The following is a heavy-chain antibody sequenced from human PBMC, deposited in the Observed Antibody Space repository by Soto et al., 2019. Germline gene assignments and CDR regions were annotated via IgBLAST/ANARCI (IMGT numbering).Heavy chain of an antibody. Sequence: QVQLVQSGAEVKKPGASVKVSCKASGYTFTSYDVIWVRQATGQGLEWMGWMNPNSGNTGYAQNFQDRVTMTRNTPISTAYMDVNDPRSEDTAVYYCARSRGDGRMDVWGQGTTVTVSS. V-gene: IGHV1-8*01. D-gene: IGHD3-10*01. CDR2: MNPNSGNT. J-gene: IGHJ6*02. CDR3: ARSRGDGRMDV. CDR1: GYTFTSYD.